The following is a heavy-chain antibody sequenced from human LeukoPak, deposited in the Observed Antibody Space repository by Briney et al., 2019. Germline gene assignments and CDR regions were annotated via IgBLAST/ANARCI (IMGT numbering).Heavy chain of an antibody. D-gene: IGHD2-8*01. CDR3: AREGRVLNAFDI. Sequence: GGSLRLSCSASGFTFSSYWMSWVRQAPGEGLEWVANIKEDASEKYYVDSVKGRFTISRDNAKNSLYLQMNSLRAEDTAVYYCAREGRVLNAFDIWGQGTMVTVSS. J-gene: IGHJ3*02. CDR1: GFTFSSYW. V-gene: IGHV3-7*01. CDR2: IKEDASEK.